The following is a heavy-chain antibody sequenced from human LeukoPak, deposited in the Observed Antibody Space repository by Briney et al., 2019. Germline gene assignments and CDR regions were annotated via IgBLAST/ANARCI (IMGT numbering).Heavy chain of an antibody. D-gene: IGHD3-16*01. CDR3: ARETSQKGAHYMDV. V-gene: IGHV4-39*07. CDR1: GGSISSSSYY. J-gene: IGHJ6*03. CDR2: IYYSGST. Sequence: PSETLSLTCTVSGGSISSSSYYWGWIRQTPGKGLEWIGSIYYSGSTYYNPPLKSRVTISVDTSKNQFSLKLSSVTAADTAVYYCARETSQKGAHYMDVWGKGTTVTISS.